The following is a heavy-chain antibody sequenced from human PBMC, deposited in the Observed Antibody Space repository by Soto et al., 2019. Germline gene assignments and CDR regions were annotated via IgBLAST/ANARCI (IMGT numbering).Heavy chain of an antibody. J-gene: IGHJ1*01. CDR1: GFTFSSYA. V-gene: IGHV3-23*01. CDR2: ITGSGGST. CDR3: ANEAGVVVDDKGQGAEYFHH. D-gene: IGHD2-15*01. Sequence: EVQLLESGGGLVQPGGSLRLSCAASGFTFSSYAMSWVRQAPGKGLEWVSAITGSGGSTYYADSVKGRFTISRDKAKNPLNLQMDSLRAEDTAIYDCANEAGVVVDDKGQGAEYFHHWGQGIQVAV.